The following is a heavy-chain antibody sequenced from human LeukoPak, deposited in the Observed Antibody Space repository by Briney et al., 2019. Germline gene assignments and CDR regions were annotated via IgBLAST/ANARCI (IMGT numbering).Heavy chain of an antibody. Sequence: GGSLRLSCAAPGFTFTNYAMSWVRKAPGKGLDWVSGISGSGGSTYYADSVKGRFTISRDNSKNTLYLQMNSLRAEDTAVYYCAKGVSGYGDYADAFGIWGQGTMVTVSS. J-gene: IGHJ3*02. V-gene: IGHV3-23*01. CDR3: AKGVSGYGDYADAFGI. D-gene: IGHD4-17*01. CDR1: GFTFTNYA. CDR2: ISGSGGST.